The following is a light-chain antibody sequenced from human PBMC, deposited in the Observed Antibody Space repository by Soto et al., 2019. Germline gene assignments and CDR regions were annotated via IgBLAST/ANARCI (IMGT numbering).Light chain of an antibody. J-gene: IGLJ3*02. CDR3: CSYAGSYTLWV. Sequence: QSALTQPRSVSGSPGQSVTISCTGTSSDVGGYNYVSWYQQYPGKVPKLIIYDVTKRPSGVPDRFSGSKSGNTASLTISGLQAEDEADYYCCSYAGSYTLWVFGGGTKLTVL. CDR2: DVT. CDR1: SSDVGGYNY. V-gene: IGLV2-11*01.